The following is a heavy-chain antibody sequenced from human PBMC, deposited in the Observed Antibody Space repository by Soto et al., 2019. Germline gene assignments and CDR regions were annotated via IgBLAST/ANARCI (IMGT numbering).Heavy chain of an antibody. CDR2: ITGDGIST. J-gene: IGHJ4*02. Sequence: PGGSLRLSCAASGFTFSTYAMSWVRRAPGKGLEWFSTITGDGISTYHADSVKGRFTISRDNSKNTLYLQMDSLRDEDTAIYYCAKADSGRCIGSICYPFDSWGQGTLVTVSS. CDR1: GFTFSTYA. CDR3: AKADSGRCIGSICYPFDS. V-gene: IGHV3-23*01. D-gene: IGHD2-8*02.